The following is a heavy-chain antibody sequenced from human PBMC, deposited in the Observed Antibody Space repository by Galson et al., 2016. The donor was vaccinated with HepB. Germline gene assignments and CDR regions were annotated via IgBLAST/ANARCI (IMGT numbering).Heavy chain of an antibody. D-gene: IGHD3-10*01. J-gene: IGHJ4*02. CDR3: ASSDASGPNY. Sequence: SLRLSCAASGFTLSTYSMSWVRQAPGKGLEWLSYIPSSSGTMSYSDSVKGRFTVSRDNAENSLYLLMDTLRLEDTAVYYCASSDASGPNYWGQGTLVTVSS. V-gene: IGHV3-48*04. CDR1: GFTLSTYS. CDR2: IPSSSGTM.